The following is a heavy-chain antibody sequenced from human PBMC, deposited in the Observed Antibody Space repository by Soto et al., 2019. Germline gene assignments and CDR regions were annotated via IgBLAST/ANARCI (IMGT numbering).Heavy chain of an antibody. CDR1: GFTFSGYA. Sequence: EVQLLESGGDLVQPGRSLRLSCAASGFTFSGYAMSWVRQAPGKGLEWVSVIHGGGNSAYYADSVKGRFTISRDNSKXXXXXXXXXXXXXXXXXXXXXXXXXXXXTSWXFDYWGQGTLVTVSX. J-gene: IGHJ4*02. V-gene: IGHV3-23*01. CDR2: IHGGGNSA. D-gene: IGHD5-12*01. CDR3: XXXXXXXXTSWXFDY.